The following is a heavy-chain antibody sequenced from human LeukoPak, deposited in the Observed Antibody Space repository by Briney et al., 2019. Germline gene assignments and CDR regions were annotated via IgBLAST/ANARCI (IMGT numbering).Heavy chain of an antibody. CDR2: IYYSGST. CDR1: GGSISSYY. J-gene: IGHJ3*02. Sequence: PSETLSLTCTVSGGSISSYYWSWIRQPPGKGLEWIGYIYYSGSTNYNPSLKSRVTISVDTSKNQFSLKLSSVTAADTAVYYRAKAVTTNDAFDIWGQGTMVTVSS. D-gene: IGHD4-17*01. V-gene: IGHV4-59*01. CDR3: AKAVTTNDAFDI.